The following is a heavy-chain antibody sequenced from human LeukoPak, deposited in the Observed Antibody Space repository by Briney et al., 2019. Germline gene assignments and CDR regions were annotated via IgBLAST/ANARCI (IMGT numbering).Heavy chain of an antibody. CDR3: AKAMGEQWLLDY. CDR1: GYTFTSYD. V-gene: IGHV1-8*01. J-gene: IGHJ4*02. Sequence: ASVKVSCKASGYTFTSYDINWVRQATGQGLEWMGWMNPNSGNTGYAQKFQGRVTMTRDTSISTAYMELSSLRSEDTAVYYCAKAMGEQWLLDYWGQGTLVTVSS. D-gene: IGHD6-19*01. CDR2: MNPNSGNT.